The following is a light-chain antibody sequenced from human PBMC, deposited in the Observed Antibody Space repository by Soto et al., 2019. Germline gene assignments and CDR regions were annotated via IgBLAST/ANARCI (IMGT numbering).Light chain of an antibody. J-gene: IGLJ2*01. V-gene: IGLV1-47*01. CDR3: VVWDDSLSGRV. CDR2: RDD. Sequence: QSVLTQPPSASGTPGQRVTISCSGSRSNIGSHDVYWYQQLPGTAPRLLMYRDDQRPSGVPDRFSGSKSGSSASLAISGLRSEDEADYYCVVWDDSLSGRVFGGGTQLTVL. CDR1: RSNIGSHD.